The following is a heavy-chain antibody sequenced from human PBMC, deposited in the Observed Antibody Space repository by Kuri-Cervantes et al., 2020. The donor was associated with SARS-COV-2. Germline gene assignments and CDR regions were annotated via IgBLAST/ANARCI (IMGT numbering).Heavy chain of an antibody. J-gene: IGHJ4*02. CDR3: AKGAYYTNWTYFEY. CDR1: GFAFRSYA. D-gene: IGHD1-1*01. V-gene: IGHV3-23*01. CDR2: ISDST. Sequence: GESLKISCAASGFAFRSYAMSWVRQAPGKGLEWVSVISDSTYYPDSVKGRFTISRDNSKNTVYLQMKSLRVEDTAGYFCAKGAYYTNWTYFEYWGQGTLVTVSS.